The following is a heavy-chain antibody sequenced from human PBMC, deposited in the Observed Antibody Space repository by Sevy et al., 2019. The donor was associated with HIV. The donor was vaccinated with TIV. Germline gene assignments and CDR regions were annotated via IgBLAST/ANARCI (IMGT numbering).Heavy chain of an antibody. CDR2: FDPEDGKR. D-gene: IGHD3-22*01. Sequence: GASVKVSCKVSGYTLTKLSMHWVRQVRGKGLEWMGSFDPEDGKRIYSQKFQGRFTMTEDTSTDTGYLDLNSLRSEDSAVYFCAITKDYYESSGDPFDYWGQGTLVTVSS. J-gene: IGHJ4*02. V-gene: IGHV1-24*01. CDR3: AITKDYYESSGDPFDY. CDR1: GYTLTKLS.